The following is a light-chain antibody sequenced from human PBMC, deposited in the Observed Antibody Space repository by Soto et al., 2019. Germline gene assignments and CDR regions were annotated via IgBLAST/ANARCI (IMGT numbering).Light chain of an antibody. J-gene: IGKJ5*01. CDR3: RQYKTYT. V-gene: IGKV1-5*01. CDR1: QSIGTW. CDR2: DAS. Sequence: DIQLTQSPPYLSASVGARVHITCRASQSIGTWLAWHQQNPGKAPNLLMFDASTLHTGVPSRFSGSGDGTEFTLSISSLQPDDSAIYFCRQYKTYTFGRGTRLEIK.